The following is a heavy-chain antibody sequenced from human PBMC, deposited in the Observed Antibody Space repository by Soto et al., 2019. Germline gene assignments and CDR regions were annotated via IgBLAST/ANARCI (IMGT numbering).Heavy chain of an antibody. CDR2: MNPNSGNT. Sequence: QVQLVQSGAEVKKPGASVKVSCKASGYTFTSYDINWVRQATGQGLEWMGWMNPNSGNTGYAQKFQGRVTMTRNTSXXTXSXAVSSRRSEDTSVYYCARQCIEARERSRKGEYGMDVWGQGTTDTVSS. CDR1: GYTFTSYD. V-gene: IGHV1-8*01. CDR3: ARQCIEARERSRKGEYGMDV. D-gene: IGHD6-6*01. J-gene: IGHJ6*02.